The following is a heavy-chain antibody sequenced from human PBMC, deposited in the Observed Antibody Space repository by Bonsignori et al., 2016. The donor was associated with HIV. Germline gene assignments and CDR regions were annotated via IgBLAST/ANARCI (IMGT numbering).Heavy chain of an antibody. J-gene: IGHJ4*02. CDR2: IKSKGAGGTT. Sequence: EVHLVESGGGLVKPGGSLRLSCAAAGFSFRDAWMSWVRQAPGKGLEWVGRIKSKGAGGTTDDAAFVKGRFTISRDDSRNMLYLQLNSLKSEDTGLYYCLREDFSIQYWGQGTLVTV. CDR3: LREDFSIQY. V-gene: IGHV3-15*01. D-gene: IGHD2-2*01. CDR1: GFSFRDAW.